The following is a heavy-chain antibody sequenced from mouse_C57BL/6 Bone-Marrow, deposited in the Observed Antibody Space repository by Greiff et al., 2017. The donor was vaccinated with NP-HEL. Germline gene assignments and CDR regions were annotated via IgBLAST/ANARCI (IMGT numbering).Heavy chain of an antibody. CDR3: ARNPYYYGSDYYAMDY. Sequence: VKVVESGPGLVAPSQSLSITCTVSGFSLTSYAISWVRQPPGKGLEWLGVIWTGGGTNSNSALKSRLSISKDNSKSQVFLKMNSLQTDDTARYYCARNPYYYGSDYYAMDYWGQGTSVTVSS. V-gene: IGHV2-9-1*01. CDR1: GFSLTSYA. D-gene: IGHD1-1*01. J-gene: IGHJ4*01. CDR2: IWTGGGT.